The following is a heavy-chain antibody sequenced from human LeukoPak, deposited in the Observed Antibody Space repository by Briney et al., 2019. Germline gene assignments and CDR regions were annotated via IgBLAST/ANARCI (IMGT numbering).Heavy chain of an antibody. CDR2: INHSGST. CDR1: DGSFSGYY. CDR3: ARHAVAGTYYYYYYMDV. D-gene: IGHD6-19*01. J-gene: IGHJ6*03. Sequence: SETLSLTCAVYDGSFSGYYWSWIRQPPGKGLEWIGDINHSGSTNYNPSLKSRVTISVDTSKNQFSLKLSSVTAADTAVYYCARHAVAGTYYYYYYMDVWGKGTTVTISS. V-gene: IGHV4-34*01.